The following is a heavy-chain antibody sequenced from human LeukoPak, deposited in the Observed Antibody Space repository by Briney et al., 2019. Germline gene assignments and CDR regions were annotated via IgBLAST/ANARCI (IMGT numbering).Heavy chain of an antibody. CDR2: ISGSGGST. J-gene: IGHJ4*02. CDR3: AKGDTGMVRRYYFDY. CDR1: GFTFSNYA. V-gene: IGHV3-23*01. Sequence: PGGSLRLSCAASGFTFSNYAMSWVRQAPGKGLEWVSVISGSGGSTYYADSVKGQFTIFRDNSKNTVYLQMNSLRADDTAVYYCAKGDTGMVRRYYFDYRGKGTLVTVSS. D-gene: IGHD5-18*01.